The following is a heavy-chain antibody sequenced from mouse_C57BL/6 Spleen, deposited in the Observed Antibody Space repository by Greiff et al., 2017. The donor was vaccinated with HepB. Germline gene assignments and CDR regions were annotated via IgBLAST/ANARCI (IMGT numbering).Heavy chain of an antibody. CDR3: ARSGGNYGVYFDY. J-gene: IGHJ2*01. D-gene: IGHD2-1*01. CDR2: INPSTGGT. V-gene: IGHV1-42*01. CDR1: GYSFTGYY. Sequence: VQLKESGPELVKPGASVKISCKASGYSFTGYYMNWVKQSPEKSLEWIGEINPSTGGTTYNQKFKAKATLTVDKSSSTAYMQLKSLTSEDSAVYYCARSGGNYGVYFDYWGQGTTLTVSS.